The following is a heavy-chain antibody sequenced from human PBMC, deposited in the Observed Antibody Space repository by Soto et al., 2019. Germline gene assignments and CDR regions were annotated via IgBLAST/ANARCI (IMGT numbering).Heavy chain of an antibody. CDR2: IDPSDSYI. CDR3: ARYDFWSGYVTAAFDI. CDR1: GYSFTSYW. J-gene: IGHJ3*02. Sequence: GESLKISCKGSGYSFTSYWISWVRQMPGKGLEWMGRIDPSDSYINYSPSFQGHVTISADKSISTAYLQWSSLKASDTAMYYCARYDFWSGYVTAAFDIWGQGTMVTVSS. V-gene: IGHV5-10-1*01. D-gene: IGHD3-3*01.